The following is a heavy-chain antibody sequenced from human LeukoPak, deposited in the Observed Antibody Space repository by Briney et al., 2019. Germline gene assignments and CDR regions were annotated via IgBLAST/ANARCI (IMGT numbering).Heavy chain of an antibody. CDR1: GFTLSSYA. CDR2: ISGSGGST. V-gene: IGHV3-23*01. Sequence: GLSLRLSCAASGFTLSSYAMSWVRQAPGKGLEGVSAISGSGGSTYYADSVKGRFTISRDNAKNSLYLQMNSLRAEDTAVYYCARDYDSSDKYPYYNYNYMDVWLKGTTVTVSS. D-gene: IGHD3-22*01. CDR3: ARDYDSSDKYPYYNYNYMDV. J-gene: IGHJ6*03.